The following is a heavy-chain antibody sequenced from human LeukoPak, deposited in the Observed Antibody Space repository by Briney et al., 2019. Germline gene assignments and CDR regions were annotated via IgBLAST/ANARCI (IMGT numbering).Heavy chain of an antibody. J-gene: IGHJ5*02. V-gene: IGHV4-34*01. CDR2: INHSGST. Sequence: PSETLSLTCAVYGGSFSGYYWSWIRQPPVKGLEWIGEINHSGSTNYNPSLKSRVTISVDTSKNQFSLKLSSVTAADTAVYYCARVVPAAKVGPDNWFDPWGQGTLVTVSS. D-gene: IGHD2-2*01. CDR1: GGSFSGYY. CDR3: ARVVPAAKVGPDNWFDP.